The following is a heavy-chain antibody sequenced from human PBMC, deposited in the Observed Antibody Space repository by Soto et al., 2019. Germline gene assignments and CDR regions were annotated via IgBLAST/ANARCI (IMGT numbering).Heavy chain of an antibody. CDR3: VRDGQFITTSCYGNWFDH. Sequence: EVQLVESGGGLVQPGGSLRLSCAASGFTFSTYWLHWIRQVPGKGLEWVSRINSDASHTYYADSVTGRFTIPRDNAKNTLHLEMKRLRAEDTAVYYCVRDGQFITTSCYGNWFDHSGHGTLVTVSS. J-gene: IGHJ5*02. V-gene: IGHV3-74*01. CDR1: GFTFSTYW. D-gene: IGHD2-2*01. CDR2: INSDASHT.